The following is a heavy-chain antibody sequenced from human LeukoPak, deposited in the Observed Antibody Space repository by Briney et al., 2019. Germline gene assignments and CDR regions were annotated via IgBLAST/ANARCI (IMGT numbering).Heavy chain of an antibody. D-gene: IGHD3-22*01. CDR1: GLTFDDSA. J-gene: IGHJ2*01. Sequence: GGSLTLSCAVSGLTFDDSAMHWVRQAPAKGLEWVSGISWNTASIAYADSVKGRFTISRDNAKNSLYLQMNSLRAEDTAFYYCAKSPYYYDSSGYYLNWYFDLWGRGTLVTVSS. V-gene: IGHV3-9*01. CDR2: ISWNTASI. CDR3: AKSPYYYDSSGYYLNWYFDL.